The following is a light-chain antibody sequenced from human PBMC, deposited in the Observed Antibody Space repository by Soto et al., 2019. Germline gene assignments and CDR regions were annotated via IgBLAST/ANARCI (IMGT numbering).Light chain of an antibody. CDR1: QDISNY. Sequence: DIQMTQSPPSLPVSVGDRVTITCQASQDISNYLHWFQQKPGKAPQLLIFDVSNLQTGVPSRFSGGGSGTDFALTISSLEPEDIATYYCQQYDRLPLTFGQGTRLEIK. V-gene: IGKV1-33*01. J-gene: IGKJ5*01. CDR3: QQYDRLPLT. CDR2: DVS.